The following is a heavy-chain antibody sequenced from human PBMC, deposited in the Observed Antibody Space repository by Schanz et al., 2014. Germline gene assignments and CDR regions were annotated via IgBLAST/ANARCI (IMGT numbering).Heavy chain of an antibody. CDR3: ASTDMIRGIISTFDY. CDR2: INTATGNP. Sequence: QVQLVQSGSELKEPGASVKVSCKASGYTFSTYAMNWVREAPGQGLEWMGWINTATGNPTYAQGFTGRFVFSLDTSVSTAYLQISSLKAEDTAVYYCASTDMIRGIISTFDYWGQGTLVTVSS. D-gene: IGHD3-10*01. V-gene: IGHV7-4-1*02. CDR1: GYTFSTYA. J-gene: IGHJ4*02.